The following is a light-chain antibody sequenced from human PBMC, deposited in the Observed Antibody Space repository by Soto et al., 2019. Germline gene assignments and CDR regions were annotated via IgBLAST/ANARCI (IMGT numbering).Light chain of an antibody. CDR2: LGS. V-gene: IGKV2-28*01. Sequence: DIVMTQSPLSLPVTPGEPVSISCRSSQSLLHNNGYNYLDWYLQKPGQSPQLLIYLGSYRYSGVPERFSGRGSGTEFSLKIRRVEAEDVGAYYCMQGTHWWINFGKGTR. CDR1: QSLLHNNGYNY. J-gene: IGKJ5*01. CDR3: MQGTHWWIN.